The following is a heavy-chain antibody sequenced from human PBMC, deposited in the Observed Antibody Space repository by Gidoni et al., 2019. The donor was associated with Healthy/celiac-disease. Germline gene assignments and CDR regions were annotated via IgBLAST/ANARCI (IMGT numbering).Heavy chain of an antibody. V-gene: IGHV3-23*01. CDR3: AKGGGGSGAFDI. Sequence: EVQLLESGGGLVQPGGSLRLSCAASGFTFSSYAMSWVRQAPGKGLEGVSDISGSGGSTYYADSVKGRFTISRDNYKNTLYLQMNSLRAEDTAVYYCAKGGGGSGAFDIWGQGTMVTVSS. CDR1: GFTFSSYA. D-gene: IGHD1-26*01. J-gene: IGHJ3*02. CDR2: ISGSGGST.